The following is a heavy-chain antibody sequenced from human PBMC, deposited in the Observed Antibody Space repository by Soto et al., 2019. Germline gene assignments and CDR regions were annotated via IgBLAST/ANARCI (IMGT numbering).Heavy chain of an antibody. CDR1: GGSFSGYY. D-gene: IGHD3-10*01. J-gene: IGHJ5*02. CDR2: INHSAST. Sequence: SETLSLTCAVYGGSFSGYYWSWIRQPPGKGLEWIGEINHSASTNYNPSLKSRVTISVDTSKNQFSLKVSSVTAADTAVYYCARGGVIWFGDNWFDPWGPGKLVSVS. V-gene: IGHV4-34*01. CDR3: ARGGVIWFGDNWFDP.